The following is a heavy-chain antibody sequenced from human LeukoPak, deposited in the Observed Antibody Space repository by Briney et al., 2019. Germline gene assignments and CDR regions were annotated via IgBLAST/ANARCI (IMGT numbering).Heavy chain of an antibody. CDR3: ARVNYYDSSGYYYGFDY. CDR2: IIPIFGTA. V-gene: IGHV1-69*13. J-gene: IGHJ4*02. CDR1: VGTYSSYA. D-gene: IGHD3-22*01. Sequence: ASVNVSCQASVGTYSSYAISWVRQAPGQELAWMGGIIPIFGTANYAQKFQGRVTITADESTSTAYMELSSLRSEDTAVYYCARVNYYDSSGYYYGFDYWGQGTLVTVSS.